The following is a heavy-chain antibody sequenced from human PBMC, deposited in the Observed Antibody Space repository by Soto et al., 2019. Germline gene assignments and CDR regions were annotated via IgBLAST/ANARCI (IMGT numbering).Heavy chain of an antibody. D-gene: IGHD5-12*01. V-gene: IGHV4-31*03. CDR2: IYYSGSA. Sequence: SETLSLTCTVSGGSISSGGYYWSWIRQHPGKGLEWIGYIYYSGSAYYNPSLKSRVTISVDTFKNQFSLKLSSVTAADTAVYYCARDRGGYSGYDWSNYGMDVWGQGTTVTVSS. CDR1: GGSISSGGYY. CDR3: ARDRGGYSGYDWSNYGMDV. J-gene: IGHJ6*02.